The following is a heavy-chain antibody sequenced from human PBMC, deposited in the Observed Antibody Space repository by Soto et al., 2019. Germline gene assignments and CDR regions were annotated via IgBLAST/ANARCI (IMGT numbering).Heavy chain of an antibody. CDR1: GYSFTSYW. Sequence: GESLKISCKGSGYSFTSYWIGWVRQMPGKGLEWMGIIYPGDSDTRYSPSFQGQVTISADKSISTAYLQWSSLKASDTAMYYCARPYCSGGSGTRECLLDYWGQGTLVTVSS. CDR2: IYPGDSDT. CDR3: ARPYCSGGSGTRECLLDY. D-gene: IGHD2-15*01. V-gene: IGHV5-51*01. J-gene: IGHJ4*02.